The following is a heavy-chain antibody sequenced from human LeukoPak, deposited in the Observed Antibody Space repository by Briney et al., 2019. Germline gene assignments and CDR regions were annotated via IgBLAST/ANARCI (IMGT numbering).Heavy chain of an antibody. J-gene: IGHJ5*02. Sequence: GGSLRLSCAASGFTFRNYGMHWVRQAPGKGLEWVAVIWYDGSNKYYGDSVKGRFTLSRDNSKNTLYLQMNSLRAEDTAVYYCARSIAARPDWFDPWGQGTLVTVSS. CDR3: ARSIAARPDWFDP. CDR1: GFTFRNYG. CDR2: IWYDGSNK. V-gene: IGHV3-33*01. D-gene: IGHD6-6*01.